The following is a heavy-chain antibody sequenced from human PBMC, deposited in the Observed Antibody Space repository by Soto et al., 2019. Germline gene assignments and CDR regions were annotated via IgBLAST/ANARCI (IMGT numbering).Heavy chain of an antibody. CDR1: GDEVRGVSCY. CDR2: FYHNGRT. CDR3: ARDRVISGATFEY. D-gene: IGHD2-2*01. J-gene: IGHJ4*02. Sequence: SETLSLTWVVSGDEVRGVSCYWSWIRQPPGKGLEWIGHFYHNGRTKYSPSLKSRVTISADMSKNQFSLKLSSVTAADTAVYYCARDRVISGATFEYWGPGTLVTVSS. V-gene: IGHV4-61*01.